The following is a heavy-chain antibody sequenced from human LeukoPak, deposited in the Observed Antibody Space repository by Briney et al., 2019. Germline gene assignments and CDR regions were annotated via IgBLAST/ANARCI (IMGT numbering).Heavy chain of an antibody. J-gene: IGHJ4*02. CDR3: ARASRFQDYYGSGSYYKGFDY. CDR2: VSAGHHA. Sequence: PGGSLRLSCTASGFTLGGHDMHWVRQTTGDGLEWVAAVSAGHHAFYAGSVEGRFTVSREDAKNSLYLQMNSLRAGDTAVYYCARASRFQDYYGSGSYYKGFDYWGQGTLVTVSS. D-gene: IGHD3-10*01. V-gene: IGHV3-13*01. CDR1: GFTLGGHD.